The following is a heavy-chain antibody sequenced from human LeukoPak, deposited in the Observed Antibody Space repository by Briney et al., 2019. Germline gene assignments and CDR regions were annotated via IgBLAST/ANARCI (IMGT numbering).Heavy chain of an antibody. J-gene: IGHJ4*02. CDR3: AGGGGPTVTPS. D-gene: IGHD4-17*01. CDR1: GGTFSSYA. V-gene: IGHV1-69*05. Sequence: GASVKVSCKASGGTFSSYAISWVRQAPGQGLEWMGGIIPIFGTANYAQKFQGRVTITTDESTSTAYMELSSLRSEDTAVYYCAGGGGPTVTPSWGQGTLVTVSS. CDR2: IIPIFGTA.